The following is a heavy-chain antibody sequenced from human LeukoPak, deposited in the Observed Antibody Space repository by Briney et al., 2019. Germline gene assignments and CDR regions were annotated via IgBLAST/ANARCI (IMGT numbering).Heavy chain of an antibody. J-gene: IGHJ4*02. CDR2: IIPDVAIA. V-gene: IGHV1-69*02. Sequence: SVKVSCKASGYTFSGYYMHWVRQAPGQGLEWMGRIIPDVAIANYAQKFQGRVTITADKSTSIAYMELSSLRSEDTAVYYCARFTPVGPFNYWGQGTLVTVSS. D-gene: IGHD1-26*01. CDR3: ARFTPVGPFNY. CDR1: GYTFSGYY.